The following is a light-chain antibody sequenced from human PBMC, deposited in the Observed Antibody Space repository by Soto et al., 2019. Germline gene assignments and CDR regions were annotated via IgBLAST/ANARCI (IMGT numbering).Light chain of an antibody. CDR2: DVS. CDR1: SSDVGGYNY. V-gene: IGLV2-14*03. CDR3: SSYAGSIFYV. Sequence: QSVLTQPASVSGSPGQSITISCTGTSSDVGGYNYVSWYQQHPGKAPKLMIYDVSNRPSGISNRFSGSKSGNTASLTISGLQAEDEADYYCSSYAGSIFYVFGTGTKVTVL. J-gene: IGLJ1*01.